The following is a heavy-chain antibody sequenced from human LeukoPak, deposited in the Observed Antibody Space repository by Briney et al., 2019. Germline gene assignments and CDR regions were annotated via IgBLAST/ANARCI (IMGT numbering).Heavy chain of an antibody. CDR1: GFTFSSYA. D-gene: IGHD2-15*01. CDR2: ISYDGSNK. CDR3: ARSGLNRFDY. Sequence: PGGSLRLSCAAPGFTFSSYAMHWVRQAPGKGLEWVAVISYDGSNKYYADSVKGRFTISRDNSKNTLYLQMNSLRAEDTAAYYCARSGLNRFDYWGQGTLVTVSS. J-gene: IGHJ4*02. V-gene: IGHV3-30*04.